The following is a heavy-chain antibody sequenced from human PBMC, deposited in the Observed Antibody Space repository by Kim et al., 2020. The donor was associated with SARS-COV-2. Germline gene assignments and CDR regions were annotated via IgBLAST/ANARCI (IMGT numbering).Heavy chain of an antibody. J-gene: IGHJ5*02. CDR1: GGTFSSYA. Sequence: SVKVSCKASGGTFSSYAISWVRQAPGQGLEWMGGIIPIFGTANYAQKFQGRVTITADESTSTAYMELSSLRSEDTAVYYCARGRYCSGGSCWRWFDPWGQGTLVTVSS. V-gene: IGHV1-69*13. CDR2: IIPIFGTA. CDR3: ARGRYCSGGSCWRWFDP. D-gene: IGHD2-15*01.